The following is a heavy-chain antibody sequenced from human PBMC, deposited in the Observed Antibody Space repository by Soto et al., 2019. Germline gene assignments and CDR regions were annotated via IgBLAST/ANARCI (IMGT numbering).Heavy chain of an antibody. Sequence: SGGSLRLSCVASEFAFNTYAIHWVRQAPGQGLEWVAVIWYDGRNKYYAESVKGRFTISRDNSENTVSLQMNSLRPDDTAIYHCARGGLQSFYFPPDFWGRGTLVTVS. CDR1: EFAFNTYA. V-gene: IGHV3-33*01. CDR2: IWYDGRNK. J-gene: IGHJ4*02. D-gene: IGHD4-4*01. CDR3: ARGGLQSFYFPPDF.